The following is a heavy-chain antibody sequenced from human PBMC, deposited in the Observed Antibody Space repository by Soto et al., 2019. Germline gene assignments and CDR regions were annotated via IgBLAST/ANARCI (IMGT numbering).Heavy chain of an antibody. CDR3: AKGAEGYVVSSLDF. V-gene: IGHV3-23*01. CDR1: GFIFSNYA. CDR2: ITSTGSST. D-gene: IGHD5-12*01. J-gene: IGHJ4*02. Sequence: EVQLLESGGGFVQPGGSLRLSCAASGFIFSNYAMTWVRQAPGEGLEWVSGITSTGSSTYYADSVKGRFTISRDNSKNTLFLHINSLRAVDTAVYYCAKGAEGYVVSSLDFWGQGTLVSVSS.